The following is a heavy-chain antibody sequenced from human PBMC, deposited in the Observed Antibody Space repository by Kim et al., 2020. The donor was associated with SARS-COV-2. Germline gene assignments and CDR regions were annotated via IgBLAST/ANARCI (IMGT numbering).Heavy chain of an antibody. Sequence: GGSLRLSCAASGFTFSSYAMHWVRQAPGKGLEWVAVISYDGSNKYYADSVKGRFTISRDNSKNTLYLQMNSLRAEDTAVYYCARDLSRYCSGGSCDAYF. CDR1: GFTFSSYA. D-gene: IGHD2-15*01. J-gene: IGHJ4*01. V-gene: IGHV3-30*04. CDR3: ARDLSRYCSGGSCDAYF. CDR2: ISYDGSNK.